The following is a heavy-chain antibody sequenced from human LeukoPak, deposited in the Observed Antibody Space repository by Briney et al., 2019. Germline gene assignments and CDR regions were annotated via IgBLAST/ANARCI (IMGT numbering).Heavy chain of an antibody. Sequence: SEILSLTCTVSGGSISSYYWSWIRQPPGKGLEWIGYIDYSGSTNYNPSLKSRVTISVDTSKNQFSLKLTSVTAADTAVYFCARGGYYGSGNDFRFDPWGQGTLVTVSS. D-gene: IGHD3-10*01. CDR1: GGSISSYY. J-gene: IGHJ5*02. V-gene: IGHV4-59*13. CDR3: ARGGYYGSGNDFRFDP. CDR2: IDYSGST.